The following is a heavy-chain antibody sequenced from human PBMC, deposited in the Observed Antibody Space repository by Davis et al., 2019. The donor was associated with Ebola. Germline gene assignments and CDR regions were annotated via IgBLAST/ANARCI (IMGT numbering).Heavy chain of an antibody. CDR2: IYYSGST. Sequence: MPSETLSLTCTVSGGSISSYYWSWIRQPPGKGLEWIGYIYYSGSTNYNPSLKSRVTISVDTSKNQFSLKLSSVTAADTAVYYCARDSDIVVVVENYGMDVWGQGTTVTVSS. CDR1: GGSISSYY. D-gene: IGHD2-15*01. CDR3: ARDSDIVVVVENYGMDV. V-gene: IGHV4-59*01. J-gene: IGHJ6*02.